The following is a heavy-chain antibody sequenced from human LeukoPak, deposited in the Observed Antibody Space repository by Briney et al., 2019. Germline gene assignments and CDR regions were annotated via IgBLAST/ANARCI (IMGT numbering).Heavy chain of an antibody. V-gene: IGHV1-18*01. CDR3: ARVEAYCSRTSCHDY. CDR1: GFTFTSYG. Sequence: EASVKVSCKASGFTFTSYGISWVRQAPGQGLEWLGWISAYNGNTDYAQKFQGKVTMTTDTSTSTAHMELRSLKSDDTAVYYCARVEAYCSRTSCHDYWGLGTLVTVSS. J-gene: IGHJ4*02. CDR2: ISAYNGNT. D-gene: IGHD2-2*01.